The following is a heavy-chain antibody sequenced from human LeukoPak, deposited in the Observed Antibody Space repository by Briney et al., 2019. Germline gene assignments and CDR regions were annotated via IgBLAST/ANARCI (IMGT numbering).Heavy chain of an antibody. CDR1: GGSISSGSYY. V-gene: IGHV4-61*02. J-gene: IGHJ4*02. CDR2: IYTSGST. D-gene: IGHD6-6*01. CDR3: ARDGTPEQLVTFDY. Sequence: SETLSLTCTVSGGSISSGSYYWSWIRQPAGKGLEWIGRIYTSGSTNYNPSLKSRVTISVDTSKNQFSLKLSSVTAADTAVYYCARDGTPEQLVTFDYWGQGTLVTVSS.